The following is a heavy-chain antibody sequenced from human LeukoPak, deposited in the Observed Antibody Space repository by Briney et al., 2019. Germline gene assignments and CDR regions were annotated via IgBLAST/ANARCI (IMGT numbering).Heavy chain of an antibody. Sequence: GASVKVSCKASGYTFTSYTIHWVRQAPGQRLEWMGWINAGNGNTKYSQEFQGRVTMTTDTSTSTAYMELRSLRSDDTAVYYCARTGGSYTFPLDYWGQGTLVTVSS. CDR1: GYTFTSYT. D-gene: IGHD1-26*01. V-gene: IGHV1-3*01. CDR2: INAGNGNT. J-gene: IGHJ4*02. CDR3: ARTGGSYTFPLDY.